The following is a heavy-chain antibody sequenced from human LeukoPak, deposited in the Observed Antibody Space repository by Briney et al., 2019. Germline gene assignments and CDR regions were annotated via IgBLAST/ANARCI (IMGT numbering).Heavy chain of an antibody. CDR3: VRGLRGSPPLLR. Sequence: SETLPLTCTGSGGPDSSVRVYCNWIRQPPGKGLEWIGYIYYSGSTSYNPSLKSRVTISVDTSKNQFSLKLSSVTAADTAVYCRVRGLRGSPPLLRRVRGTMVTVSS. D-gene: IGHD2/OR15-2a*01. CDR1: GGPDSSVRVY. V-gene: IGHV4-61*01. J-gene: IGHJ1*01. CDR2: IYYSGST.